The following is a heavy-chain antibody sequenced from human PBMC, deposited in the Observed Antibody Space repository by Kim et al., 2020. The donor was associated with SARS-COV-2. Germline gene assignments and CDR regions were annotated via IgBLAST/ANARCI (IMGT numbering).Heavy chain of an antibody. Sequence: SVKVSCKASGFTFTSSAMQWVRQARGQRLEWIGWIVVGSGNTNYAQKFQERVTITRDMSTSTAYMELSSLRSEDTAVYYCAATITMVRCCGMDVWGQGTTVTVSS. CDR3: AATITMVRCCGMDV. CDR1: GFTFTSSA. CDR2: IVVGSGNT. D-gene: IGHD3-10*01. J-gene: IGHJ6*02. V-gene: IGHV1-58*02.